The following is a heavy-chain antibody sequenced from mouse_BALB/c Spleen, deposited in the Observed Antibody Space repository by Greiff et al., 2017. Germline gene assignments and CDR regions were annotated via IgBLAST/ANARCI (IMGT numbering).Heavy chain of an antibody. CDR1: GFTFSSYA. CDR3: ARGGLLGAMDY. CDR2: ISSGGST. D-gene: IGHD2-3*01. Sequence: EVKVVESGGGLVKPGGSLKLSCAASGFTFSSYAMSWVRQTPEKRLEWVASISSGGSTYYPDSVKGRFTISRDNARNSLYLQMSSLRSEDTAMYYCARGGLLGAMDYWGQGTSVTVSS. J-gene: IGHJ4*01. V-gene: IGHV5-6-5*01.